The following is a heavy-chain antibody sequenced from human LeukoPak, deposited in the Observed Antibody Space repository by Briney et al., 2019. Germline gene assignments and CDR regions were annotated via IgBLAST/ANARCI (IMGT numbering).Heavy chain of an antibody. CDR2: ISAYNGNT. CDR1: GYTFTSYG. D-gene: IGHD3-3*01. V-gene: IGHV1-18*01. Sequence: VASVKVSCKASGYTFTSYGISWVRQAPGQGLEWMGWISAYNGNTNYAQKLQGRVTMTTDTSTSTAYMELRSLRSDDTAVYYCARDFVIFGVVTKNWFDPWGQGTLVAVSS. J-gene: IGHJ5*02. CDR3: ARDFVIFGVVTKNWFDP.